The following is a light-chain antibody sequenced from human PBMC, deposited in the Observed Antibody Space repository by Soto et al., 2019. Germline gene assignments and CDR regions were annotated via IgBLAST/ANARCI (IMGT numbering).Light chain of an antibody. J-gene: IGKJ4*01. CDR2: DAS. V-gene: IGKV3-11*01. CDR1: QSVSSN. Sequence: IVLTQSPGTLSLSPGETATLSCRASQSVSSNLVWYQQKPGQAPSLLIYDASNRATGIPARFSGSGSGTEFTLTITSLEPEDFAVYYCQHRSNWLAFGGGTKVDIK. CDR3: QHRSNWLA.